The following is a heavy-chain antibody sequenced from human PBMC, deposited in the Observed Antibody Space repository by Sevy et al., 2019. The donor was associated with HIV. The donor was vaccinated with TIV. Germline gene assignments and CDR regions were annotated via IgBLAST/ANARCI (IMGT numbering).Heavy chain of an antibody. J-gene: IGHJ4*02. CDR1: GFTFSSYA. Sequence: GGSLRLSCAASGFTFSSYAMSWVRQAPGKGLEWVSAISGSGNTYYADSVKDRFTISRDNPKNRLFLQMNSLRAEDTAVYYCAKDRSHIIMIRGVVIFDYLGQGTLVTVSS. CDR2: ISGSGNT. CDR3: AKDRSHIIMIRGVVIFDY. D-gene: IGHD3-10*01. V-gene: IGHV3-23*01.